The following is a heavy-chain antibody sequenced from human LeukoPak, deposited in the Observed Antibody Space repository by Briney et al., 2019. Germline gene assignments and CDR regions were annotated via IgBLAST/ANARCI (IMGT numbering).Heavy chain of an antibody. J-gene: IGHJ6*02. CDR2: IIPIFGIA. CDR3: VSSTSSGYYYYYYGMDV. V-gene: IGHV1-69*04. CDR1: GGTFSSYA. Sequence: ASVKVSCKASGGTFSSYAISWVRLAPGQGLEWMGRIIPIFGIANYAQKFQGRVTITADKSTSTAYMELSSLRSEDTAVYYCVSSTSSGYYYYYYGMDVWGQGTTVTVSS. D-gene: IGHD2-2*01.